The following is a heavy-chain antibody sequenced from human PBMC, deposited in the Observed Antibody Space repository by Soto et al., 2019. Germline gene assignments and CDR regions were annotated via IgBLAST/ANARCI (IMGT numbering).Heavy chain of an antibody. J-gene: IGHJ4*02. D-gene: IGHD4-17*01. V-gene: IGHV6-1*01. CDR1: GDSGSSSSGA. CDR2: TYYRSQFYH. Sequence: SQTLSLTCVVSGDSGSSSSGAWIWIRQSPSRGLEWLGRTYYRSQFYHDYAISVRGRISINPDTTRNQFSLQLNSVTPEDTAVYYCAKSQTVTTFDYWGQGTLVTVSS. CDR3: AKSQTVTTFDY.